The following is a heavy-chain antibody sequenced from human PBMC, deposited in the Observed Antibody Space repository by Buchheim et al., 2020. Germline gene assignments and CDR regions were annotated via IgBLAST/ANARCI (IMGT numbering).Heavy chain of an antibody. CDR2: ISDDGSNK. Sequence: QVQLVESGGGVVQPGRSLRLSCAASGFTFNTYGMHWVRQAPGKGLEWVAVISDDGSNKHYVDSVKGRFTVSRDSSKNTLYLQMNSLRAEDTAVYYCTKGEFYDYAWGSPNVVDYYYGMDVWGQGTT. CDR1: GFTFNTYG. D-gene: IGHD3-16*01. CDR3: TKGEFYDYAWGSPNVVDYYYGMDV. J-gene: IGHJ6*02. V-gene: IGHV3-30*18.